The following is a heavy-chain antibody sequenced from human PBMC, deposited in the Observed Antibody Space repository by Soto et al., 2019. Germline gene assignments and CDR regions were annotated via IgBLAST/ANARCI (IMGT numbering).Heavy chain of an antibody. CDR2: INPSGGST. D-gene: IGHD3-9*01. J-gene: IGHJ3*02. Sequence: ASVKVSCKASGYTFTSYYMHWVRQAPGQGLEWMGIINPSGGSTSYAQKFQGRVTMTRDTSTSTVYMELSSLRSEDTAVYYCARDTQLGRYFDWLSPYFDIWGQGTMVTVSS. CDR3: ARDTQLGRYFDWLSPYFDI. V-gene: IGHV1-46*01. CDR1: GYTFTSYY.